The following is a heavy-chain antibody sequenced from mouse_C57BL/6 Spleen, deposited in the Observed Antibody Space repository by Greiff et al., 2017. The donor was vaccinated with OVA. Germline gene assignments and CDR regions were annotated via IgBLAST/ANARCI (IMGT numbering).Heavy chain of an antibody. V-gene: IGHV14-2*01. CDR3: AGCYDGVDY. CDR2: IDPEDGET. D-gene: IGHD2-12*01. Sequence: VQLQQSGAELVKPGASVKLSCTASGFNITDYYMHWVKQRTEQGLEWIGRIDPEDGETKYAPQFQGKATITADTSSNTAYLQLSSLTSEDTAVYYCAGCYDGVDYWGQGTTLTVSS. J-gene: IGHJ2*01. CDR1: GFNITDYY.